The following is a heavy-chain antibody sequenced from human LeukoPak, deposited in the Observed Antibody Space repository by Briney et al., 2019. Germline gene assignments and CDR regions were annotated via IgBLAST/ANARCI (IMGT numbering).Heavy chain of an antibody. CDR2: ISYDGTYK. J-gene: IGHJ6*02. D-gene: IGHD3-9*01. CDR1: GFTFGNSG. Sequence: GGSLRLSCAASGFTFGNSGVHWVRQAPGKGLEWLAFISYDGTYKNYADSVKGRCTISRADSPNTIYLQMISLKADATAADYCARPRPYFDCLGYYFVLDVWGQGTTVIVPS. V-gene: IGHV3-30*04. CDR3: ARPRPYFDCLGYYFVLDV.